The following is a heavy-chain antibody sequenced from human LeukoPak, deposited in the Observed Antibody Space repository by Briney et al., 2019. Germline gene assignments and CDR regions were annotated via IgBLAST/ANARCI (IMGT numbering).Heavy chain of an antibody. Sequence: SQTLSLTCAISGDSVSNKDAAWNWIRQSPSSGLEWLGRTYYRSKWSNDYAVSVRRRITVSPDTSKNQFSLQLRSVTPDDTAVYYCARQLAGYVDYWGQGSRVTVSS. V-gene: IGHV6-1*01. CDR1: GDSVSNKDAA. CDR2: TYYRSKWSN. D-gene: IGHD2-15*01. CDR3: ARQLAGYVDY. J-gene: IGHJ4*02.